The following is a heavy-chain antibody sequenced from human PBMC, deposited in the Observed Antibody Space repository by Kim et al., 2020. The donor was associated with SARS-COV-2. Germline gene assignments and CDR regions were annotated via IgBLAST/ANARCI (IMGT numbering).Heavy chain of an antibody. CDR3: ARDQRITIFGVVTTYYFDY. Sequence: GRFTISRDNAKNSLYLQMNSLRAEDTAVYYCARDQRITIFGVVTTYYFDYWGQGTLVTVSS. D-gene: IGHD3-3*01. J-gene: IGHJ4*02. V-gene: IGHV3-11*01.